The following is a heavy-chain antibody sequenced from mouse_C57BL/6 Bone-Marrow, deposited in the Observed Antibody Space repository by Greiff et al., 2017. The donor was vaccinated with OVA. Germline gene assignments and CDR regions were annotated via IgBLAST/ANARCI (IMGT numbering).Heavy chain of an antibody. Sequence: VKLLESGAELVKPGASVKLSCKASGYTFTEYTIHWVKQRSGQGLEWIGWFYPGSGSIKYNEKFKDKATLTADKSSSTVYMELSRLTSEDSAVYFCARHEGNYDWCAYWGQGTLVTVSA. CDR1: GYTFTEYT. D-gene: IGHD2-4*01. V-gene: IGHV1-62-2*01. CDR2: FYPGSGSI. CDR3: ARHEGNYDWCAY. J-gene: IGHJ3*01.